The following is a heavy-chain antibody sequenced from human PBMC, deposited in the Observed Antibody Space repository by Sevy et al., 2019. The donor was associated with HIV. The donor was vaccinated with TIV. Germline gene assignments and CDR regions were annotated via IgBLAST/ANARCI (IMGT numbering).Heavy chain of an antibody. CDR3: AKDYRIYCSRTSCLFDY. CDR1: GFTFSNYG. V-gene: IGHV3-30*02. CDR2: IRYDGSNS. D-gene: IGHD2-2*01. J-gene: IGHJ4*02. Sequence: GGSLRLSCAASGFTFSNYGMHWARQAPGKGLEWVAFIRYDGSNSYSADSGKGRFTISRDNSKNTLYLQINSLRAEDTAVYYCAKDYRIYCSRTSCLFDYWGQGTLVTVSS.